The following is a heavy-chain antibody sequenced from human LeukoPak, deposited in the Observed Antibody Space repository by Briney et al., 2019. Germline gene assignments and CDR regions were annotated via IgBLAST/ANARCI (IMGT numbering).Heavy chain of an antibody. D-gene: IGHD3-10*01. J-gene: IGHJ4*02. Sequence: PSETLSLTCTVSGGSISSSSYYWGWIRQPPGKGLEWIGSIYYSGSTYYNPSLKSRVTISVDTSKNQFSLKLSSVTAADTAVYYCARVARSWLGELLPFDYWGQGTLVTVSS. CDR3: ARVARSWLGELLPFDY. CDR2: IYYSGST. V-gene: IGHV4-39*07. CDR1: GGSISSSSYY.